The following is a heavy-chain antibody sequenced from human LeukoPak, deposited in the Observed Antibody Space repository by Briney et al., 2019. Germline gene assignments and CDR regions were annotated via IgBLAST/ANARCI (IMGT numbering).Heavy chain of an antibody. D-gene: IGHD7-27*01. CDR3: ARIVLTGAWYFDY. Sequence: GGSLRLSCAASGFTFSSYWMSWVRQAPGKGREWVASIKYDGGQTYFVDSLKGRFTISRDNAKNSLYLQMNSLRAEDTAVYYCARIVLTGAWYFDYWGQSTLVTVSS. CDR1: GFTFSSYW. V-gene: IGHV3-7*05. CDR2: IKYDGGQT. J-gene: IGHJ4*02.